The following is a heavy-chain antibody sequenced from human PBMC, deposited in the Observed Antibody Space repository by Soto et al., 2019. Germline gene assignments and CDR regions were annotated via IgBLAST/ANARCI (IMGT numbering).Heavy chain of an antibody. Sequence: GASVNVSCKASGYTFSTYGINWVRQAPGQGLEWMGWISVYNGNTNYAQKFQGRVTMTTDTSTSTAYMELRSLRSDDTAIYYCARDGLAPRPGWFDPWGQGTLVTVSS. CDR1: GYTFSTYG. J-gene: IGHJ5*02. CDR3: ARDGLAPRPGWFDP. V-gene: IGHV1-18*01. CDR2: ISVYNGNT. D-gene: IGHD6-6*01.